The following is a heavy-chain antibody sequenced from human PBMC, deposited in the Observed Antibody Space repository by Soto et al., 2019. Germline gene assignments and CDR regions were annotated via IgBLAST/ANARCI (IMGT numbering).Heavy chain of an antibody. Sequence: VGSLRLSCAASRFTFSDYGMHWVRQAPGKGLEWVAGISHGATRKSYSDSVKGRFIISRDNSKKKLYLQLNSLRREDTAVYYCAKDWVGGSNRYQLDYWGRGTLVTVSS. CDR3: AKDWVGGSNRYQLDY. D-gene: IGHD4-4*01. CDR1: RFTFSDYG. V-gene: IGHV3-30*18. J-gene: IGHJ4*02. CDR2: ISHGATRK.